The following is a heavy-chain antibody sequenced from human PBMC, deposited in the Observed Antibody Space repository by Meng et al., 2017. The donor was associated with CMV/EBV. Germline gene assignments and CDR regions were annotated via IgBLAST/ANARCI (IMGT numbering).Heavy chain of an antibody. CDR3: ARKRYDFWSGYFGP. D-gene: IGHD3-3*01. CDR1: GGSISSSNW. CDR2: IYHSGST. V-gene: IGHV4-4*02. Sequence: VSGGSISSSNWGSWVRQPPGKGLEWIGEIYHSGSTNYNPSLKSRVTISVDKSKNQFSLKLSSVTAADTAVYYCARKRYDFWSGYFGPWGQGTLVTVSS. J-gene: IGHJ5*02.